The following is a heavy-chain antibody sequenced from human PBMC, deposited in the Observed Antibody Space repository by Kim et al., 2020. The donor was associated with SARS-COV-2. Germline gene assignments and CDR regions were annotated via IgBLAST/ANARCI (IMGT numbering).Heavy chain of an antibody. J-gene: IGHJ5*02. CDR2: IHHSGNT. CDR3: ARRSGSYIP. D-gene: IGHD3-10*01. Sequence: SETLSLTCDVSGDSITNNNWWTWLRQPPGKWLEWLGEIHHSGNTNYHPSLKSRVTISLDKSKNQFSLELRSVTAADTAVSYCARRSGSYIPWGQGTLVTV. CDR1: GDSITNNNW. V-gene: IGHV4-4*02.